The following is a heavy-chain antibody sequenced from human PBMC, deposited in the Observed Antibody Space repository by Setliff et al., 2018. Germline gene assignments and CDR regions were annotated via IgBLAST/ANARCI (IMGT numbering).Heavy chain of an antibody. J-gene: IGHJ4*02. CDR1: GGSISSYY. CDR3: ARAGVLWFGEFTYFDY. V-gene: IGHV4-4*07. CDR2: IYIGGSA. Sequence: SETLSLTCTVSGGSISSYYWSWIRQPAGKGLEWIGHIYIGGSANYNPSLKSRVTMSIDTSKNQFSLTLTSVSAADTAVYYCARAGVLWFGEFTYFDYWGRGTLVTVSS. D-gene: IGHD3-10*01.